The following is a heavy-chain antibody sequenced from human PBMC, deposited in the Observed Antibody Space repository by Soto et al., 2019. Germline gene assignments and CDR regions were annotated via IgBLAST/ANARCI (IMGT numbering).Heavy chain of an antibody. CDR2: ISGSGGST. Sequence: EVQLVESGGGLVQPGGSLRLSCAASGFTFSNYEWNWVRQAPGKGLEWVSAISGSGGSTYYADSVKGRFTISRDNSKNTLYLQMNSLRAEDTAVYYCAKDRGNWNYPVYFQHWGQGTLVTVSS. D-gene: IGHD1-7*01. CDR3: AKDRGNWNYPVYFQH. J-gene: IGHJ1*01. V-gene: IGHV3-23*04. CDR1: GFTFSNYE.